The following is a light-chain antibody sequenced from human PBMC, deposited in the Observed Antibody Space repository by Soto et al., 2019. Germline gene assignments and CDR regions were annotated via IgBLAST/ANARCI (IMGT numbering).Light chain of an antibody. J-gene: IGKJ4*01. CDR3: QQYSNWPLLS. V-gene: IGKV3-15*01. CDR1: QSVGSN. Sequence: EVVLTQSLATLSVSPGAGATLSCRASQSVGSNLAWYQQKPGQTPRVLIYGASTRAIGIPARFSGSGFGTEFTLTISSLQSEDFVVYYCQQYSNWPLLSFGGGTKVDIX. CDR2: GAS.